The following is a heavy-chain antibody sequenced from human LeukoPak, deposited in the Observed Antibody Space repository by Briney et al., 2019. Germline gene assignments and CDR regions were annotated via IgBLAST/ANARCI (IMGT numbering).Heavy chain of an antibody. Sequence: GGSLRLSCAASGFIFSDYYMGWVRQAPGKGLEWVSYISNKGSSSTTYYADSVKGRFTISRDDAQNSLYLQMNSLRAEDTAVYYCAKVGVLRFFLDYWGQGTLVTVSS. D-gene: IGHD3-3*01. CDR1: GFIFSDYY. CDR2: ISNKGSSSTT. CDR3: AKVGVLRFFLDY. J-gene: IGHJ4*02. V-gene: IGHV3-11*04.